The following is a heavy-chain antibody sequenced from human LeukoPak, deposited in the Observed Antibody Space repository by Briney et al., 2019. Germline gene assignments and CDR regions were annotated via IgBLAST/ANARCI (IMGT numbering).Heavy chain of an antibody. D-gene: IGHD2-2*01. V-gene: IGHV4-34*01. J-gene: IGHJ4*02. CDR1: SGSFSGYY. Sequence: PSETLSLTCAVYSGSFSGYYWSWIRQPPGKGLEWIGEINHSGSTNYNPSLKSRVTISVDTSKNQFSLKLSSVTAADTAVYYCARELGYCSSTSCSRRRYFDYWGQGTLVTVSS. CDR3: ARELGYCSSTSCSRRRYFDY. CDR2: INHSGST.